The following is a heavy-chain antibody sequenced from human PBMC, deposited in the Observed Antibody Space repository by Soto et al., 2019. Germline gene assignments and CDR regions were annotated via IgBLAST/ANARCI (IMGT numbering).Heavy chain of an antibody. CDR3: ARDRGSPFYYYGMDV. D-gene: IGHD6-13*01. CDR1: GFTVSSNY. V-gene: IGHV3-53*01. J-gene: IGHJ6*02. Sequence: PGGSLRLSCAASGFTVSSNYMSWVRQAPGKGLEWVSVIYSGGSTYYADSVKGRFTISRDNSKNTLYLQMNSLRAEDTAVYYCARDRGSPFYYYGMDVWGQGTTVTVSS. CDR2: IYSGGST.